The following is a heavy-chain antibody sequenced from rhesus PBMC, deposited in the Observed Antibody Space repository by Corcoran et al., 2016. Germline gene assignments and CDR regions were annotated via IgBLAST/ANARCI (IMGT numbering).Heavy chain of an antibody. Sequence: QLQESGPGLVKPSETLSLTCDVSGDSISSNYWSRIRQPPGKGLEWLGRMSAGGGSTEYNPSLKSRVTISTDTSKNQFSLKLTSVTAADTAVYYCARDRAVATATNFDYWGQGVLVTV. D-gene: IGHD5-12*01. CDR1: GDSISSNY. CDR3: ARDRAVATATNFDY. V-gene: IGHV4-173*01. CDR2: MSAGGGST. J-gene: IGHJ4*01.